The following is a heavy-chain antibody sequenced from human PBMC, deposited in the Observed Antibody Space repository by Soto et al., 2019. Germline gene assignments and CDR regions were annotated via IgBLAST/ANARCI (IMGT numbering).Heavy chain of an antibody. CDR1: GFTFSSYA. CDR3: PVGGRIAACNYYYYGMDA. V-gene: IGHV3-23*01. CDR2: ISGSGGST. J-gene: IGHJ6*02. Sequence: EVQLLESGGGLVQPGGSLRLSCAASGFTFSSYAMSWVRQAPGKGLAWVSAISGSGGSTYYADSGKGRITISRDNSKNALYLQMNSRRAEDTAVYYCPVGGRIAACNYYYYGMDAWGQGTTVTAS. D-gene: IGHD6-6*01.